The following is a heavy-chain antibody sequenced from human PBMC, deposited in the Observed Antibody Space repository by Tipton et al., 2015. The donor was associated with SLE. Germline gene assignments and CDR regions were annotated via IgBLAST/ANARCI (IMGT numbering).Heavy chain of an antibody. Sequence: TLSLTCSVSGHSISSGFYWGWIRHTPGKGLEWIGNFYHRGTTYYNPSLKSRVTISADTSKNHLSLKLTSVTAADTAVYYCARSSSVRTLLWPTFAYWGQETLVTVSS. V-gene: IGHV4-38-2*01. D-gene: IGHD2/OR15-2a*01. J-gene: IGHJ4*02. CDR2: FYHRGTT. CDR3: ARSSSVRTLLWPTFAY. CDR1: GHSISSGFY.